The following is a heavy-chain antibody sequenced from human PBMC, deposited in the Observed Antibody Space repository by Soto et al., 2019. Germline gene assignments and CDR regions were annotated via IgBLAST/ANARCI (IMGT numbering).Heavy chain of an antibody. Sequence: QVQLVQSGAEVKKPGSSVKVSCKASGGTFSSYAISWVRQAPGQGLEWMGGIIPIFGTANYAQKFQGRVTITADEYTSTAYMELSSLRSEDTAVYYCARDTAAACRRIWNYYYGMDVWGQGTTVTVSS. J-gene: IGHJ6*02. CDR2: IIPIFGTA. D-gene: IGHD6-13*01. V-gene: IGHV1-69*01. CDR3: ARDTAAACRRIWNYYYGMDV. CDR1: GGTFSSYA.